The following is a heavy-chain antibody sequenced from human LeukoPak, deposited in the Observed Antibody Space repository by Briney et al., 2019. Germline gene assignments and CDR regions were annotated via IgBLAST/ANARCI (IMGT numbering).Heavy chain of an antibody. CDR2: IKRKTDGGTT. V-gene: IGHV3-15*01. D-gene: IGHD2-2*01. CDR1: GFTFSNAW. Sequence: PGGSLRLSCAASGFTFSNAWMSWVRQAPGKGLKWVGRIKRKTDGGTTDYAAPVKGRFTISRDDSKNTLYLQMNSLKTEDTAVYYCTTLKYQLPQAARLYGMDVWGKGTTVTVSS. J-gene: IGHJ6*04. CDR3: TTLKYQLPQAARLYGMDV.